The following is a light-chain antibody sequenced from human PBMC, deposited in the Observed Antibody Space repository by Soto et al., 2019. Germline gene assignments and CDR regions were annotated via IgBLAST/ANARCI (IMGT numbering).Light chain of an antibody. CDR3: QQYGTSLLYT. V-gene: IGKV3-20*01. Sequence: EIVLTQSPGTLSLSPGKRATLSCRASQSVTSGYLAWYQQKPGQAPRLLIYDASSRATGIPDRFSGSGSGTYVTLTISRLEREDCAVYYCQQYGTSLLYTFGQGTKLEIK. J-gene: IGKJ2*01. CDR2: DAS. CDR1: QSVTSGY.